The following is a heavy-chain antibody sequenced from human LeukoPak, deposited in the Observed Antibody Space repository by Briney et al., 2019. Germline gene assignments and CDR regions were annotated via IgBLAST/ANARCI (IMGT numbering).Heavy chain of an antibody. CDR1: GFIFSQYS. Sequence: GGSLRLSCAASGFIFSQYSMNWVRQAPGKGLEWVSHIRSSSETFYADSVKGRFTISRDNAKNSLYLQMNSLRAEDTAVYYCARGEQEMATMSIDYWGQGTLVTLSS. CDR3: ARGEQEMATMSIDY. V-gene: IGHV3-48*01. CDR2: IRSSSET. D-gene: IGHD5-24*01. J-gene: IGHJ4*02.